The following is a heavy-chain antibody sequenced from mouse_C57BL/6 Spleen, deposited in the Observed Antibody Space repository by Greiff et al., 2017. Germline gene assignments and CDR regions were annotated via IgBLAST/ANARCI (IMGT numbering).Heavy chain of an antibody. D-gene: IGHD2-4*01. CDR3: AKCYYDYDVAWFAY. CDR2: IYPGDGDT. CDR1: GYAFSSSW. J-gene: IGHJ3*01. Sequence: VQLQQSGPELVKPGASVKISCKASGYAFSSSWMNWVKQRPGKGLEWIGRIYPGDGDTNYNGKFKGKATLTADKSSSTAYMQLSSLTSEDSAVYFCAKCYYDYDVAWFAYWGQGTLVTVSA. V-gene: IGHV1-82*01.